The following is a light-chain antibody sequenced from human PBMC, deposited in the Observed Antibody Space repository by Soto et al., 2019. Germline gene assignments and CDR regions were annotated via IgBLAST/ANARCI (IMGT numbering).Light chain of an antibody. CDR1: QSISSW. Sequence: DIPMTQSPSTLSASVGDRVTITCRASQSISSWLAWYQQKPGKAPKLLIYDASSLESGVPSRFSGSGSGTEFTLTISSLQPDDFATDYCQQYNSYYTFGQGTKLEIK. CDR3: QQYNSYYT. CDR2: DAS. V-gene: IGKV1-5*01. J-gene: IGKJ2*01.